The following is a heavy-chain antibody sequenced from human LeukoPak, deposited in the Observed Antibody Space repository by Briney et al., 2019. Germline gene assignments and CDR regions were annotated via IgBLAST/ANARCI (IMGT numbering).Heavy chain of an antibody. CDR1: GFTFSSYS. CDR3: AKGGGYEAQYYYYYLDV. CDR2: IRYDGSNK. Sequence: GGSLRLSCAASGFTFSSYSMNWVRQAPGKGLEWVAFIRYDGSNKYYADSVKGRFTISRDNSKNTLYLQMKSLRAEDTAVYYCAKGGGYEAQYYYYYLDVWDKGTTVTISS. V-gene: IGHV3-30*02. J-gene: IGHJ6*03. D-gene: IGHD5-12*01.